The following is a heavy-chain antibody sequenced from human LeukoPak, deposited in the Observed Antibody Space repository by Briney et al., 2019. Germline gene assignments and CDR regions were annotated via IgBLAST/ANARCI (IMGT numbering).Heavy chain of an antibody. J-gene: IGHJ4*02. CDR2: MWSDGTKK. CDR3: ARDGDTTGRYSRFDY. D-gene: IGHD2-21*01. Sequence: GGSLRLSCAASGFTFSHYGMHWVRQAPGKGLEGVAVMWSDGTKKYYADSVKGRFTVSRDTSKHTLYLQMSSLRAEDTAVYFCARDGDTTGRYSRFDYWGQGTLVTVSS. CDR1: GFTFSHYG. V-gene: IGHV3-33*01.